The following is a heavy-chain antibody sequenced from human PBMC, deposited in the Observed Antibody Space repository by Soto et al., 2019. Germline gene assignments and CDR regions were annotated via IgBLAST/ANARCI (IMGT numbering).Heavy chain of an antibody. CDR3: ARHYYGSGSYLPTFDY. CDR1: GGSISSTTYF. D-gene: IGHD3-10*01. V-gene: IGHV4-39*01. Sequence: LSLTCTVSGGSISSTTYFWGWIRQPPGKGLEWIGSVSYSGSTFYNPSLKSRVTISVETSKNQFSLKLSSMTAADTAVYYCARHYYGSGSYLPTFDYWGQGTLVTVSS. J-gene: IGHJ4*02. CDR2: VSYSGST.